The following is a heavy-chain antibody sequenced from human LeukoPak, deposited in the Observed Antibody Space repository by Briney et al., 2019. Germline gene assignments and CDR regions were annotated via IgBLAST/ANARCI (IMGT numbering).Heavy chain of an antibody. CDR1: GFTFSSYW. D-gene: IGHD2-8*02. J-gene: IGHJ4*02. V-gene: IGHV3-64*01. CDR2: ISSYGGST. CDR3: ARAPATNKWRCIDY. Sequence: GGSVTLSCTASGFTFSSYWMSWVRQAPGKGLECVASISSYGGSTYYAHSVKGRFTISRDNSKNTLYLQMGSLRADDTAVYYCARAPATNKWRCIDYWGQGTLVTVSS.